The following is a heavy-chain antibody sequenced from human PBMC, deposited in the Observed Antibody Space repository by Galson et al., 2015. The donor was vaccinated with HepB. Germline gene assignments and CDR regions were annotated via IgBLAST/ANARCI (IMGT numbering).Heavy chain of an antibody. CDR3: AREDNWNYWVY. Sequence: SLRLSCAASGFTFSNYGLHWVRQAPGKGLEWVAIILYDGTDKKYADSVKGRFTISRDNSKNTLYLQLNSLRAEDTAVYYCAREDNWNYWVYWDQGTLVTVSS. CDR1: GFTFSNYG. D-gene: IGHD1-7*01. J-gene: IGHJ4*02. CDR2: ILYDGTDK. V-gene: IGHV3-30-3*01.